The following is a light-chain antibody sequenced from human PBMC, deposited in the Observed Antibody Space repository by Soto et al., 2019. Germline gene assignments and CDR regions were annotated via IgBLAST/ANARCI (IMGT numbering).Light chain of an antibody. CDR2: RNN. V-gene: IGLV1-47*01. Sequence: QLVLTQPPSASGTPGQRVTISCSGSSSNIGSNSVYWFQQLPGTAPKLLIHRNNQRPSGVPDRFSGSKSGTSASLAISGLRSEDESDYYCAAWDGSLSGWVFGGGTQLTVL. CDR3: AAWDGSLSGWV. J-gene: IGLJ3*02. CDR1: SSNIGSNS.